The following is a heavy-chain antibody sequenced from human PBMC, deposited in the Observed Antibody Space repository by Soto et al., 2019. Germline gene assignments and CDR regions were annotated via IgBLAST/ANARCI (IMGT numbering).Heavy chain of an antibody. CDR1: GFTFRTNA. D-gene: IGHD3-22*01. J-gene: IGHJ4*02. Sequence: PWGSLRLSCAASGFTFRTNAMSWVRQAPGKGLEWVSASSGSVGNTYYADSVKGRFTISRDNSKNTLFLQMSSLRADDTAVYYCAKSVIQYYFDTRGYYNFEYWGRRNLVTDSP. CDR2: SSGSVGNT. CDR3: AKSVIQYYFDTRGYYNFEY. V-gene: IGHV3-23*01.